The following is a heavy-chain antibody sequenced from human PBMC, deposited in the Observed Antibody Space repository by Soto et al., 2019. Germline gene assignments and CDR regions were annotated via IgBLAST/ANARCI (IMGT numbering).Heavy chain of an antibody. Sequence: EVQVVGSGGGLVKPGGSLTLSCNFTFSLYSMNWVRQAPGKGLEWVASISSGAAYIKYADSVQGRFTISRDNAKSSVSLQMSSLRVEDTAVYFCTRDEGGSYDSWFHPWGQGTQVTVSA. CDR2: ISSGAAYI. J-gene: IGHJ5*02. D-gene: IGHD1-26*01. CDR1: TFSLYS. CDR3: TRDEGGSYDSWFHP. V-gene: IGHV3-21*01.